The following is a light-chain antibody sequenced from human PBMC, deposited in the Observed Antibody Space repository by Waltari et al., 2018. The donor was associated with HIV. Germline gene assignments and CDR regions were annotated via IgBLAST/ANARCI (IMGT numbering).Light chain of an antibody. V-gene: IGKV4-1*01. J-gene: IGKJ2*01. CDR3: QQYYSTPRT. CDR2: WAS. Sequence: DIVMTQSSDSLAVSLCERATINCNSSQSVLYSSNNKNYLAWYQQKPGQPPKLLIYWASTQESGVPYRDSGSGSGTDFTLTISSLQAEDVAVYYCQQYYSTPRTFGQGTKLEIK. CDR1: QSVLYSSNNKNY.